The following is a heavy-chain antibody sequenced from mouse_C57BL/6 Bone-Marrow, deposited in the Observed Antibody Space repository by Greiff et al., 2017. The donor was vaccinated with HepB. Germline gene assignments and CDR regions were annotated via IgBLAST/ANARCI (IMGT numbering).Heavy chain of an antibody. CDR2: ISYDGSN. CDR1: GYSITSGYY. V-gene: IGHV3-6*01. CDR3: AREYGNYFDY. D-gene: IGHD2-1*01. J-gene: IGHJ2*01. Sequence: EVQLQQSGPGLVKPSQSLSLTCSVTGYSITSGYYWNWIRQFPGNKLEWMGYISYDGSNNYNPSLKNRISITRDTSKNQFFLKLNSVTTEDTATYYCAREYGNYFDYWGQGTTLTVSS.